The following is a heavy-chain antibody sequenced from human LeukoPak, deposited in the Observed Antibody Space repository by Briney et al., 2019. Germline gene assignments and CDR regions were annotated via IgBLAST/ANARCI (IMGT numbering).Heavy chain of an antibody. CDR2: IYTSGST. D-gene: IGHD3-10*01. V-gene: IGHV4-4*07. CDR3: AREGITMVRGVIISPGPFGY. Sequence: SETLSLTCTVSGGSISSYYWSWIRQPAGKGLEWIGRIYTSGSTNYNPSLKSRVTMSVDTSKNQFSLKLSSVTAADTAVYYCAREGITMVRGVIISPGPFGYWGQGTLVTVSS. J-gene: IGHJ4*02. CDR1: GGSISSYY.